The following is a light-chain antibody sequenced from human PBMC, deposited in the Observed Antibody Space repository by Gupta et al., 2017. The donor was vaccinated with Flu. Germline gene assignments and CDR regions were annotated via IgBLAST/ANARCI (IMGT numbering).Light chain of an antibody. J-gene: IGLJ3*02. CDR3: AAWDDSLNGWV. CDR2: SNH. Sequence: QSVLTQPPSASGTPGQSVTISCSRSSSNIGSNTVNWYQQLPGTAPKLLIYSNHQRPSGVPDRFSGSKSCTSASLAIGGLQSEDEADYYCAAWDDSLNGWVFGGGTKLTVL. V-gene: IGLV1-44*01. CDR1: SSNIGSNT.